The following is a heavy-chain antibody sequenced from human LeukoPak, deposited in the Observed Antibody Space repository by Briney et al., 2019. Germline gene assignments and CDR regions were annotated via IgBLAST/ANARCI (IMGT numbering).Heavy chain of an antibody. D-gene: IGHD3-9*01. J-gene: IGHJ4*02. CDR1: GFTFSSYA. Sequence: AGGSLRLSCSASGFTFSSYAMHWVRQAPGKGREYVSAISSNGGSTYYADSVKGRFTISRDNSKNTLYLQMSSLRAEDTAVYYCVKASRYGILTGSDYWGQGTLVTVSS. V-gene: IGHV3-64D*06. CDR2: ISSNGGST. CDR3: VKASRYGILTGSDY.